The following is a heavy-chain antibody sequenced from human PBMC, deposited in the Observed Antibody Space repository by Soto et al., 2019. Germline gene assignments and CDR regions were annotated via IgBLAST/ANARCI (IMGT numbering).Heavy chain of an antibody. CDR3: VKGKGYSSCWAYNWFDP. V-gene: IGHV3-64D*09. Sequence: GGSPRLSCSASAFTFSSYAMHWVRQAPGKGLEYVSAISSNGGSTYYADSVKGRFTISRDNSMNTLYLQMNRLRAGDTAVYYCVKGKGYSSCWAYNWFDPWGQGTLVTVSS. J-gene: IGHJ5*02. CDR1: AFTFSSYA. CDR2: ISSNGGST. D-gene: IGHD6-13*01.